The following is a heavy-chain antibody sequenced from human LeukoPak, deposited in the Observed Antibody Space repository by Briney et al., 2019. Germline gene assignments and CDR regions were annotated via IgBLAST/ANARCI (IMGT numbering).Heavy chain of an antibody. D-gene: IGHD3-22*01. CDR2: IYTSGST. J-gene: IGHJ4*02. Sequence: PSETLSLTCTVSGGSISSGSYYWSWIRQPAGKGLEWIVRIYTSGSTNYNPSLKSRVTISVDTSKTQFSLKLSSVTAADTAVYYCARSYDSSGPVHFDYWGQGTLVTVSS. CDR1: GGSISSGSYY. CDR3: ARSYDSSGPVHFDY. V-gene: IGHV4-61*02.